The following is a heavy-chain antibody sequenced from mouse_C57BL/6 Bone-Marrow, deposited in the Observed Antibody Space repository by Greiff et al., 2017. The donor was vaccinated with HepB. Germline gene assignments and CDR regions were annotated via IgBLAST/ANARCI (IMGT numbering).Heavy chain of an antibody. V-gene: IGHV1-82*01. J-gene: IGHJ2*01. CDR2: IYPGDGDT. D-gene: IGHD2-3*01. CDR1: GYAFSSSW. Sequence: VKLQESGPELVKPGASVKISCKASGYAFSSSWMNWVKQRPGKGLEWIGRIYPGDGDTNYNGKFKGKATLTADKSSSTAYMQLSSLTSEDSAVYFCARSFYDGYYVDFDYWGQGTTLTVSS. CDR3: ARSFYDGYYVDFDY.